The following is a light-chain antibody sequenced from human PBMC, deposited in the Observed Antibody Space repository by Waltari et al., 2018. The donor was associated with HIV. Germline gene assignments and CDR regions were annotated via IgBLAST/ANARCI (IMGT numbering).Light chain of an antibody. V-gene: IGLV1-44*01. CDR2: GKN. Sequence: QSVLTQPPSASGPPEQRVTISCSGPTPPIGRNTVCWFQQFPGTAPKVLIYGKNQRPSGVPDRFSGSKSGTSASLAISGLQSEDEADYYCASWDDSLNGPVFGGGTKLTVV. CDR3: ASWDDSLNGPV. J-gene: IGLJ2*01. CDR1: TPPIGRNT.